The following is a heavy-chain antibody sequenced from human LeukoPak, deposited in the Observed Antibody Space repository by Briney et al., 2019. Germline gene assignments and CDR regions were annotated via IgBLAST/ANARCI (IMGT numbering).Heavy chain of an antibody. V-gene: IGHV4-61*05. J-gene: IGHJ4*02. CDR1: GGSISSSSYY. D-gene: IGHD3-10*01. Sequence: KPSETLSLTCTVSGGSISSSSYYWGWIRQPPGKGLEWIGYIYYSGSTNYNPSLKSRVTISVDTSKNQFSLKLSSVTAADTAVYYCARAGQEWFGELGFDQWGQGALVIVSS. CDR2: IYYSGST. CDR3: ARAGQEWFGELGFDQ.